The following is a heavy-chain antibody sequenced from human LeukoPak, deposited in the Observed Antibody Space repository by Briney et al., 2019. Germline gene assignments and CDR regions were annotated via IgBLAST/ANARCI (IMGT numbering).Heavy chain of an antibody. CDR2: INPSGGST. V-gene: IGHV1-46*01. J-gene: IGHJ4*02. Sequence: ASVRVSCKASGYSFTNYYMHWVRQAPGQGLEWMGMINPSGGSTTYAQKFQGRVTMTRDMSTSTVYMELSSLTSEDTAVYYCARTRGYYFDYWGQGTLVAVSS. CDR1: GYSFTNYY. CDR3: ARTRGYYFDY.